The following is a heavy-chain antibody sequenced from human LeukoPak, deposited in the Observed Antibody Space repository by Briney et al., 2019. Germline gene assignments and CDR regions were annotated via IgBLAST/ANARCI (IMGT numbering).Heavy chain of an antibody. V-gene: IGHV4-30-4*08. CDR3: ARDRGVWFGESAFDP. CDR2: IYYSGST. D-gene: IGHD3-10*01. J-gene: IGHJ5*02. CDR1: GGSISSGDYY. Sequence: PSETLSLTCTVSGGSISSGDYYWSWIRQPPGKGLEWIGYIYYSGSTYYNPSLKSRVTISVDTSKNQFSLKLSSVTAADTAVYYCARDRGVWFGESAFDPWGQGTLVTVSS.